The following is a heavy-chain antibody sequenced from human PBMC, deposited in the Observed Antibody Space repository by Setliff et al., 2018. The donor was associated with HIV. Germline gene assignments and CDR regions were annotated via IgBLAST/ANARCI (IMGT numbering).Heavy chain of an antibody. CDR1: GYSSSSGYY. CDR2: IYYSGST. Sequence: SETLSLTCGVSGYSSSSGYYWGWIRQPPGKGLEWIGSIYYSGSTYYNPSLKSRVTISVDTSKNQFSLKLSSVTAADTSVYYCATYSSSWPDYWGQGTLVTVSS. J-gene: IGHJ4*02. D-gene: IGHD6-13*01. V-gene: IGHV4-38-2*01. CDR3: ATYSSSWPDY.